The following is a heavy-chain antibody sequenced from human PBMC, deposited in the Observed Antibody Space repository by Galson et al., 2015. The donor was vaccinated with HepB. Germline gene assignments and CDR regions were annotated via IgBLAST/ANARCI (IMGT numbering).Heavy chain of an antibody. Sequence: SVKVSCKASGYTFTSFDINWVRQATGQGPEWTGWMNPNSGNTGYAQKFRGRVTMTRNTSISTAYMEMSSLRSEDTAVYYCARFHSSFYDSSRVNAFNIWGQGTMVTVSS. D-gene: IGHD3-22*01. CDR1: GYTFTSFD. V-gene: IGHV1-8*01. CDR2: MNPNSGNT. CDR3: ARFHSSFYDSSRVNAFNI. J-gene: IGHJ3*02.